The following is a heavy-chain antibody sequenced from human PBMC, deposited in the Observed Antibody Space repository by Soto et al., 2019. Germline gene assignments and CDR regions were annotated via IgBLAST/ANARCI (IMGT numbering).Heavy chain of an antibody. V-gene: IGHV2-5*01. D-gene: IGHD6-19*01. CDR1: GFSLRTSGVG. CDR3: AKSGSSGWYGWFDH. J-gene: IGHJ5*02. Sequence: XGPTLVNPTQTLTLTCIFSGFSLRTSGVGVGWIRQPPGKALEWLGFIYWNDDKRYSPSLKSRLTFTKDTSKNQVVLTMTNMDPVDTATYYCAKSGSSGWYGWFDHWGQGTLVTVSS. CDR2: IYWNDDK.